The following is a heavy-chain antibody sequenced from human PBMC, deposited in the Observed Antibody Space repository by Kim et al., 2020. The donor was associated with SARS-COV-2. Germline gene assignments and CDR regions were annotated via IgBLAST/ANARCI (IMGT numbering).Heavy chain of an antibody. V-gene: IGHV3-21*01. CDR3: ARGRSEYSSSSPVY. J-gene: IGHJ4*02. CDR2: ISSSSSYI. Sequence: GGSLRLSCAASGFTFSSYSMNWVRQAPQKGLEWVSSISSSSSYIYYADSVKGRFTISRDNAKNSLYLQINSLRAEDTAVYFCARGRSEYSSSSPVYWGQGTLVTVSS. CDR1: GFTFSSYS. D-gene: IGHD6-6*01.